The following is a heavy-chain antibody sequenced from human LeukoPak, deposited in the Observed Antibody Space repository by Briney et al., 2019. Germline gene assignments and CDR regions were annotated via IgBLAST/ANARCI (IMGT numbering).Heavy chain of an antibody. Sequence: RPGGSLRLSCAASGFTFSSYSMNWVRQAPGKGLEWVSYISSSSSTIYYADSVKGRFTISRDNAKSSLYLQMNSLRAEDTAVYYCARVNGYYFDYWGQGTLVTVSS. CDR2: ISSSSSTI. V-gene: IGHV3-48*01. CDR3: ARVNGYYFDY. J-gene: IGHJ4*02. D-gene: IGHD2-8*01. CDR1: GFTFSSYS.